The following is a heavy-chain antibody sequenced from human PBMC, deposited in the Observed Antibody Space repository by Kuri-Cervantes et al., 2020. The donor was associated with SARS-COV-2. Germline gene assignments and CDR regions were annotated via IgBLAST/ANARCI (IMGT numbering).Heavy chain of an antibody. V-gene: IGHV3-23*01. CDR3: AKDLYSYGYYYYGMDV. Sequence: GESLKISCAASGFTFSSYAMSWVRQAPGKGLEWVSAISGSGGGTYYADSVKGRFTISRDNSKNTLYLQMNSLRAEDTAVYYCAKDLYSYGYYYYGMDVWGQGTTVTVS. D-gene: IGHD5-18*01. J-gene: IGHJ6*02. CDR2: ISGSGGGT. CDR1: GFTFSSYA.